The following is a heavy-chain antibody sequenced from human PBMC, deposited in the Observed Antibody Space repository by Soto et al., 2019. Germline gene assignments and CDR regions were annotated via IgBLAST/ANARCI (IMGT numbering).Heavy chain of an antibody. CDR3: AKDAVPFKPTMVRGVRERTWFDT. CDR2: ISYGGSNK. CDR1: GFTFSSYG. J-gene: IGHJ5*02. D-gene: IGHD3-10*01. Sequence: GGSLRLSCAASGFTFSSYGMHWVRQAPGKGLEWVAVISYGGSNKYYADSVKGRFTISRDNSKNTLYLQMNSLRAEDTAVYYCAKDAVPFKPTMVRGVRERTWFDTWGQGTLVPVSS. V-gene: IGHV3-30*18.